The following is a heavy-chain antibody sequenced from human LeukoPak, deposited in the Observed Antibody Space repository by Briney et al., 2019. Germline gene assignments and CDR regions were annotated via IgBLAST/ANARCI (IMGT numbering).Heavy chain of an antibody. CDR3: ARGAFYYDSSGYGSYFFDF. Sequence: SETLSLTCTVSGGSISSYYWSWIRQPPGKGLEWIGEINHSGSTNYNPSLKSRVTISVDTSKNQFSLNLNSVTAADTAVYYCARGAFYYDSSGYGSYFFDFWGQGALVTVSS. CDR1: GGSISSYY. V-gene: IGHV4-34*01. D-gene: IGHD3-22*01. J-gene: IGHJ4*02. CDR2: INHSGST.